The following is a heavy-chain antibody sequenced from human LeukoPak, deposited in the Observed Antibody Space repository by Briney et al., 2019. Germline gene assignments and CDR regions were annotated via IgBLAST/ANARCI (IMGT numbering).Heavy chain of an antibody. CDR2: IYYSGST. Sequence: KPSETLSLPCTVSGGSISSSSYYWGWIRQPPGKGLEWIGGIYYSGSTYYNPSLKSRVTISVDTSKNQFSLKLSSVTAADTAVYYCASSGTAMVPETYWYFDLWGRGTLVTVSS. CDR1: GGSISSSSYY. V-gene: IGHV4-39*01. D-gene: IGHD5-18*01. CDR3: ASSGTAMVPETYWYFDL. J-gene: IGHJ2*01.